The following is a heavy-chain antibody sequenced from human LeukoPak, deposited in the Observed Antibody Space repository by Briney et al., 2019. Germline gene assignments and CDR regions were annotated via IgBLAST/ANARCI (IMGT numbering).Heavy chain of an antibody. CDR2: IYSGGST. CDR1: GFTVSSNY. V-gene: IGHV3-53*01. D-gene: IGHD3-22*01. Sequence: PGGSLRLSCAASGFTVSSNYMNWVRQAPGKGLEWVSIIYSGGSTYYADSVKGRFTISRDNSKNTLYLQMNSLTAEDTAVYYCARWDSSGYHKYYFDHWGQGTLVTVSS. J-gene: IGHJ4*02. CDR3: ARWDSSGYHKYYFDH.